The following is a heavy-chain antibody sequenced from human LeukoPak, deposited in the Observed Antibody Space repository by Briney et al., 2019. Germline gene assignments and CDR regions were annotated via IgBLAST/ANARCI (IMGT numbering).Heavy chain of an antibody. CDR1: GFTFSSNG. J-gene: IGHJ6*02. Sequence: GGSLRLSCAASGFTFSSNGMHWVRQAPGKGLEWVAVIWYDGSNKYYADSVKGRFTISRDNSKNTLYLQMNSLRAEDTAVYYCARGPRYYYGMDVWGQGTTVTVSS. CDR2: IWYDGSNK. CDR3: ARGPRYYYGMDV. V-gene: IGHV3-33*01.